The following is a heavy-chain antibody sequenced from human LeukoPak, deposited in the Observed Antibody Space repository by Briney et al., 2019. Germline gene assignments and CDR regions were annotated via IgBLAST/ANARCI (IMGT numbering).Heavy chain of an antibody. CDR3: ARLRYFDWLAYYYYYYMDV. CDR1: GDSISSGDYY. J-gene: IGHJ6*03. V-gene: IGHV4-61*02. D-gene: IGHD3-9*01. CDR2: ISSSGST. Sequence: SEALSLTCTVSGDSISSGDYYWSWIRQPAGKGLEWIGRISSSGSTNYNPSLKSRVTISVDTSKDQFSLKLSSVTAADTAVYFCARLRYFDWLAYYYYYYMDVWGKGTTVTISS.